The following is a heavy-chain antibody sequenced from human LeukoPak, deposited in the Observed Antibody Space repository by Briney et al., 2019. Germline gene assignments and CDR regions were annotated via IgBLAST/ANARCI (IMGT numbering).Heavy chain of an antibody. CDR1: GFTFSSYA. D-gene: IGHD2-21*02. Sequence: PGRSLRLSCAASGFTFSSYAMHWVRPAPGQGLEWVAVISYDGSNKYYADSVKGRFTISRDNSKNTLYLQMNSLRAEDTAVYYCAREGQPLLCFDYWGQGTLVTVSS. J-gene: IGHJ4*02. CDR3: AREGQPLLCFDY. CDR2: ISYDGSNK. V-gene: IGHV3-30-3*01.